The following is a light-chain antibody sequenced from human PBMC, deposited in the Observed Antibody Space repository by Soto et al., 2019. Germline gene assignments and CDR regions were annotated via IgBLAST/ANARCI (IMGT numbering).Light chain of an antibody. V-gene: IGKV3D-20*02. Sequence: EIVLTQSPGTLSLSPGERAPLSCRASQSVSSSYLAWYQQKPGQAPRLLIYGASNRATGIPDRFSGSGSGTDFTLTISSLEPEDFAVYYCQQSHNWPRTFGQGTKVDIK. CDR3: QQSHNWPRT. J-gene: IGKJ1*01. CDR1: QSVSSSY. CDR2: GAS.